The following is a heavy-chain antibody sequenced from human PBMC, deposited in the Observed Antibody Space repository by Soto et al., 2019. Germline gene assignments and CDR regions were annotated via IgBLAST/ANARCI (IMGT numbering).Heavy chain of an antibody. CDR2: IGTAGDT. V-gene: IGHV3-13*04. J-gene: IGHJ6*02. CDR1: GFTFSSYD. CDR3: ARENWGSGYGMDV. Sequence: EVQLVESGGGLVQPGGSLRLSCAASGFTFSSYDTHWVRQATGKGLEWVSAIGTAGDTYYPGSVKGRFTISRENAKNSLYLQMNSLRAGDTAVYYCARENWGSGYGMDVWGQGTTVTVSS. D-gene: IGHD7-27*01.